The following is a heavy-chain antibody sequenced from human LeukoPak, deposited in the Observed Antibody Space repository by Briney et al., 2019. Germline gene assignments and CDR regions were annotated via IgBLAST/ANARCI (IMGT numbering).Heavy chain of an antibody. CDR2: IRYDGNEE. D-gene: IGHD3-10*01. Sequence: GGSLRLSCAASGFTFSSYWMSWVRQAPGKGLDWVAGIRYDGNEELYADSVRGRFTISRDNSRNILYLQMNSLSPEDTATYYCTPENDPSGKMGRFDPWGQGTLVTVSS. CDR1: GFTFSSYW. V-gene: IGHV3-33*08. CDR3: TPENDPSGKMGRFDP. J-gene: IGHJ5*01.